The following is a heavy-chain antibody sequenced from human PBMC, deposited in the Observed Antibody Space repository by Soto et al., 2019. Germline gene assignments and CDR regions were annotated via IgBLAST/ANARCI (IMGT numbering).Heavy chain of an antibody. D-gene: IGHD2-15*01. V-gene: IGHV4-30-4*01. Sequence: SETLSLTCTVSGGSISSGDYSWSWIRQPPGKGLEWIGYIHYSGSTSYNPSLKSRLTLSVDTSKNQFSPKLNSVTAADTAVYYCARDGHCSGGSCYSGAFDIWGQGRMVTVSS. CDR2: IHYSGST. CDR1: GGSISSGDYS. CDR3: ARDGHCSGGSCYSGAFDI. J-gene: IGHJ3*02.